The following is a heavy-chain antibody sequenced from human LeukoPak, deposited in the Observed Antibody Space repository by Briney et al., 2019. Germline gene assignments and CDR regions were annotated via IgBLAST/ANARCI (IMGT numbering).Heavy chain of an antibody. J-gene: IGHJ3*02. V-gene: IGHV4-59*08. CDR3: ARTYYYDSSGSDAFDI. CDR1: GGPISAYY. Sequence: SGTLCLTCTASGGPISAYYWSWIRQPPGKGLEWIWDIYYSGSTNYNPSLKSRVTISVDTSKNPFSLNLSSVPAADTAVYYCARTYYYDSSGSDAFDIWGQGTVVTVSS. CDR2: IYYSGST. D-gene: IGHD3-22*01.